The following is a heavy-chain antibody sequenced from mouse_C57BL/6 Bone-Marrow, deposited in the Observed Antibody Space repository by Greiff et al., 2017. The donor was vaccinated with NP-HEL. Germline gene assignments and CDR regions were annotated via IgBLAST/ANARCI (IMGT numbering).Heavy chain of an antibody. D-gene: IGHD2-1*01. CDR1: GYTFTDYY. V-gene: IGHV1-76*01. CDR2: IYPGSGNT. CDR3: ARDRNLAWFAY. Sequence: QVQLKQSGAELVRPGASVKLSCKASGYTFTDYYINWVKQRPGQGLEWIARIYPGSGNTYYNEKFKGKATLTAEKSSSTAYMQLSSLTSEDSAVYFCARDRNLAWFAYWGQGTLVTVSA. J-gene: IGHJ3*01.